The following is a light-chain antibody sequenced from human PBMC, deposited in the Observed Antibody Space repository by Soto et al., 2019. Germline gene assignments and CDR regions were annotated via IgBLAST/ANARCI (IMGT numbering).Light chain of an antibody. Sequence: ETLLTQSPGTLSLSPGERATLSCRASQSVSTTYLAWYQQKPGQSPRLLIYGTSNRATGIPDRFSGSGSGTDFTLTISRLEPEDFAVYYCQQYAMSRWTCGQGTKVEVK. CDR2: GTS. CDR1: QSVSTTY. CDR3: QQYAMSRWT. V-gene: IGKV3-20*01. J-gene: IGKJ1*01.